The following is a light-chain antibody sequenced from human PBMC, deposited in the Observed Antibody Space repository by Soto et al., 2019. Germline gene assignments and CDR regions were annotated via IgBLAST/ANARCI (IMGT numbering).Light chain of an antibody. Sequence: DIQMTQSPSSVSASVGDRVTITCRASQGISSWLAWHQQKPGKAPKLLIYSASTLQSGVPSRFSGSGSGTDFTLTISSLQPEDVATYYCQKYNSAPRTFGQGTKVDIK. CDR2: SAS. CDR3: QKYNSAPRT. J-gene: IGKJ1*01. V-gene: IGKV1-27*01. CDR1: QGISSW.